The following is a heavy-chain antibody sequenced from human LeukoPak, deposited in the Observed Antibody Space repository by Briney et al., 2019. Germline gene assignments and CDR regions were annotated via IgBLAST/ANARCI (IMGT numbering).Heavy chain of an antibody. Sequence: GASVNLSCKASGYTFTSYDINWVRHATGQGLEWMGWMNPNSGKTGYAHTFQDRVTMTRNTSISTAYMELSSLRSEDTAVYYCARLDILTGYSSDDGGQGTLVTVSS. D-gene: IGHD3-9*01. J-gene: IGHJ4*02. CDR3: ARLDILTGYSSDD. CDR1: GYTFTSYD. V-gene: IGHV1-8*01. CDR2: MNPNSGKT.